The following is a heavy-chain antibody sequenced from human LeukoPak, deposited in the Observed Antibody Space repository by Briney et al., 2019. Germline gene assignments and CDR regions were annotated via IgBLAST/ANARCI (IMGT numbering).Heavy chain of an antibody. CDR2: IWYDGSNK. CDR3: AKLGMGSTDYFDY. D-gene: IGHD1-26*01. CDR1: GFTFSSYG. Sequence: GGSLRLSCAASGFTFSSYGMHWVRQAPGKGLEWVAVIWYDGSNKYYADSVKGRFTISRGNSKNTLYLQMNSLRAEDTAVYYCAKLGMGSTDYFDYWGQGTLVTVSS. J-gene: IGHJ4*02. V-gene: IGHV3-33*06.